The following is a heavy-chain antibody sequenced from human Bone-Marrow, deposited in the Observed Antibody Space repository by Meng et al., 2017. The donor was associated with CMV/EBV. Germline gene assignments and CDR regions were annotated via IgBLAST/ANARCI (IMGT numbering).Heavy chain of an antibody. CDR2: ISSSSSYI. J-gene: IGHJ4*02. Sequence: GGSLRLSCAASGFTFSSYSMNWVRQAPGKGLEWVSSISSSSSYIYYADSVKGRFTISRDNAKNSLYLQMNSLRAEDTAVYYCARDLGYCTNGVCSKDYWGQGTLVTVSS. CDR1: GFTFSSYS. CDR3: ARDLGYCTNGVCSKDY. V-gene: IGHV3-21*01. D-gene: IGHD2-8*01.